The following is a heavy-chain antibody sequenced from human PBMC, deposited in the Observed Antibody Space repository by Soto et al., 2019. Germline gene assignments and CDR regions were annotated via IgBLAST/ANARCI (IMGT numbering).Heavy chain of an antibody. D-gene: IGHD3-10*01. CDR2: ISYDGMTK. CDR1: GITFRGYA. V-gene: IGHV3-30*04. Sequence: QGQLVESGGGVVQPGRSLRLSCAASGITFRGYAMHWVRQAPGQGLEWVAVISYDGMTKKYADSMKGRLTISRDDSKNTLYLQMNSLRVDDTAVYFCAKAPRREGSFDPWGQGTLVTVSS. CDR3: AKAPRREGSFDP. J-gene: IGHJ5*02.